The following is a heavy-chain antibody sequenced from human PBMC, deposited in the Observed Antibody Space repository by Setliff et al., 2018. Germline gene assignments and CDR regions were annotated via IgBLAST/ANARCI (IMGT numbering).Heavy chain of an antibody. CDR3: FGAGTCSY. CDR1: GFVVTNNE. D-gene: IGHD3-10*01. V-gene: IGHV3-21*01. CDR2: SSSTGRYT. Sequence: PGGSLRLSCAASGFVVTNNEMSWVRQAPGKGLEWVSSSSSTGRYTFYADSVKGRFTVSKDNAKNSLYLEMNSLRTEDTAVYYCFGAGTCSYWGQGTLVTVSS. J-gene: IGHJ4*02.